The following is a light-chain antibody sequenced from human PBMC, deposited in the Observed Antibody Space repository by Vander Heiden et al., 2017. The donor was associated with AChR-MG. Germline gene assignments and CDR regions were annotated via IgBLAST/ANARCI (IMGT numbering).Light chain of an antibody. Sequence: QPVLTQAPSLTLSPGGTVPLTCGSSTGVVTIGHYPYWFQQKPGQAPRTLIFDTSDKHSWTPARFSGSLLGGKAALTLSGAQPEDEAEYYCLLCYSGTDVFGTGTKVTIL. V-gene: IGLV7-46*01. J-gene: IGLJ1*01. CDR1: TGVVTIGHY. CDR2: DTS. CDR3: LLCYSGTDV.